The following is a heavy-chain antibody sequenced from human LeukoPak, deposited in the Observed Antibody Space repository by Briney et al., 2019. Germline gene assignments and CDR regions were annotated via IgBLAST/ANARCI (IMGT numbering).Heavy chain of an antibody. CDR3: TTDLGITMIRGVFVY. CDR1: GFTFSNAW. Sequence: GGSLRLSCAASGFTFSNAWMTWVRQAPGKGLEWVGRIKSNPDGGTTDYAAPVKGRFIISRDDSKNTLYLQMNSLQTEDTAVYYCTTDLGITMIRGVFVYWGQGTLLTVSS. J-gene: IGHJ4*02. D-gene: IGHD3-10*01. CDR2: IKSNPDGGTT. V-gene: IGHV3-15*01.